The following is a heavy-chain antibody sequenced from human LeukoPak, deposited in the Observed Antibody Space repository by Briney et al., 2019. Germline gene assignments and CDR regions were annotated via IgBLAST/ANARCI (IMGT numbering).Heavy chain of an antibody. J-gene: IGHJ4*02. CDR2: IIPILGIA. CDR3: ATWGLGYSSPGY. CDR1: GYTFTSYA. Sequence: GASVKVSCKASGYTFTSYAISWVRQAPGQGLEWMGRIIPILGIANYAQKFQGRVTITADKSTSTAYMELSSLRSEDTAVYYCATWGLGYSSPGYWGQGTLVTVSS. D-gene: IGHD3-22*01. V-gene: IGHV1-69*04.